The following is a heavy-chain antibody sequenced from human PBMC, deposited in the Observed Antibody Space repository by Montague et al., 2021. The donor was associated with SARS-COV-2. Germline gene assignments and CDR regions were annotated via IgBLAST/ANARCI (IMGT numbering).Heavy chain of an antibody. D-gene: IGHD3-10*01. V-gene: IGHV3-23*01. CDR2: ISGGVGNT. J-gene: IGHJ4*02. CDR1: GFTFSAYA. CDR3: AKGMDRMVQGIIIWKNGDYFYY. Sequence: SLRLSCAASGFTFSAYAMNWVRQAPGRGLEWVAGISGGVGNTYYADSVKGRFTISRDNSKKALYLQLNTLRPEDTAVYYCAKGMDRMVQGIIIWKNGDYFYYWGQGTLVAVSS.